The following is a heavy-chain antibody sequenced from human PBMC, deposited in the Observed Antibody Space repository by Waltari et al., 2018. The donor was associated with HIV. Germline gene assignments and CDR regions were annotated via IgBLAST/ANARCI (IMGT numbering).Heavy chain of an antibody. Sequence: QVQLVESGGGVVQPGRSLRLSCAASGFTFSAYGMPWVRQAPGKGLEWVTIISYDGSYKYYADSVKGRFTISRDNSKNTLYLQMNSLRAEDTAVYYCAKDLIPAAIGLTPPSLDYWGQGTLVTVSS. V-gene: IGHV3-30*18. CDR2: ISYDGSYK. J-gene: IGHJ4*02. D-gene: IGHD2-2*01. CDR3: AKDLIPAAIGLTPPSLDY. CDR1: GFTFSAYG.